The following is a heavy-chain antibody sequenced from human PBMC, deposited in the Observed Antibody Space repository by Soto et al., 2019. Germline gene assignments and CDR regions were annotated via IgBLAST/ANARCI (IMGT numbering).Heavy chain of an antibody. CDR2: INHSGST. Sequence: PSETLSLTCAVYGGSFSGYYWSWIRQPPGKGLEWIGEINHSGSTNYNPSLKSRVTISVDTSKNQFSLKLSSVTAADTAVYYCARGPAYRGGDCGNYYYYGMDVWGQGTTVTVSS. V-gene: IGHV4-34*01. D-gene: IGHD2-21*02. J-gene: IGHJ6*02. CDR3: ARGPAYRGGDCGNYYYYGMDV. CDR1: GGSFSGYY.